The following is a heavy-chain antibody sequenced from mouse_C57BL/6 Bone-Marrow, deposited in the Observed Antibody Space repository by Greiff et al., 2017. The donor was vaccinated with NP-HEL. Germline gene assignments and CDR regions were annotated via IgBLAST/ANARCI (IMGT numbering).Heavy chain of an antibody. V-gene: IGHV5-9-1*02. CDR3: TRVHYGYAMDY. J-gene: IGHJ4*01. CDR2: ISSGGDYI. CDR1: GFTFSSYA. Sequence: EVMLVESGEGLVKPGGSLKLSCAASGFTFSSYAMSWVRQTPEKRLEWVAYISSGGDYIYYADTVKGRFTISRDNARNTLYLQMSSLKSEDTAMYYCTRVHYGYAMDYWGQGTSVTVSS. D-gene: IGHD1-1*02.